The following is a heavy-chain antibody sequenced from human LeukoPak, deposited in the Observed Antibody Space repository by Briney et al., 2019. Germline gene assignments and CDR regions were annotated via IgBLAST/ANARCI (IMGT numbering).Heavy chain of an antibody. CDR3: ARGNYGDYARSSFDY. Sequence: TGGSLRLSCAASGFPFSSYQMNWVRQAPGKGLEWVSYISSSGGTIYYADSVKGRFTISRDNAKNSLYLQMNSLRAEDTAVYYCARGNYGDYARSSFDYWGQGTLVTVSS. CDR1: GFPFSSYQ. J-gene: IGHJ4*02. V-gene: IGHV3-48*03. CDR2: ISSSGGTI. D-gene: IGHD4-17*01.